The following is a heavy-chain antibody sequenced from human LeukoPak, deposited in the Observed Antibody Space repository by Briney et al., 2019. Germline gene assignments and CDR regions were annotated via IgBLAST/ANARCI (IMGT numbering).Heavy chain of an antibody. Sequence: SETLSLTCTVSGGSISSYYWSWIRQPPGKGLEWIGYIYYSGSTNYNPSLKSRVTISVDTSKNQFSLKLSSVTAADTAVYYCASSMTAGTFDYWGQGTLVSVSS. CDR2: IYYSGST. CDR1: GGSISSYY. V-gene: IGHV4-59*01. CDR3: ASSMTAGTFDY. J-gene: IGHJ4*02. D-gene: IGHD1-1*01.